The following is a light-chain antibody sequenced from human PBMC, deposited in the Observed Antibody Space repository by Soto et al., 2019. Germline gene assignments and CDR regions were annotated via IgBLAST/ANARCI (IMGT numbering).Light chain of an antibody. Sequence: DIQMTQSPSTLSASVGDRVTITCRASQSISSWLAWYQQKPGKAPKLLIYKASSLESGVPSRFSGSASGTEFTLTISSLQPDDFATYYCQHYNEYSRAFGQGTKVDIK. CDR1: QSISSW. V-gene: IGKV1-5*03. CDR2: KAS. J-gene: IGKJ1*01. CDR3: QHYNEYSRA.